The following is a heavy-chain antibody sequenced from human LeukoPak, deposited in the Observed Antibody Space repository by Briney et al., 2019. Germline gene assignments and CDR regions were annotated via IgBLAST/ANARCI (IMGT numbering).Heavy chain of an antibody. CDR2: VYYIGIT. V-gene: IGHV4-39*01. CDR1: GGSISSTIYY. Sequence: SETLSLTCTVSGGSISSTIYYWGWIRQPPGKGLEWIGNVYYIGITYYNPSLKSRVTISVDTSKNQFSLQLNSVTAADTAVYYCARRKKTWQQLANWYFDLWGRGTLVTVSS. J-gene: IGHJ2*01. CDR3: ARRKKTWQQLANWYFDL. D-gene: IGHD6-13*01.